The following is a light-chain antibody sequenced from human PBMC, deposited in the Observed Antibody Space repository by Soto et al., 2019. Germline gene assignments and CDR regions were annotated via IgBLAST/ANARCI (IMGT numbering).Light chain of an antibody. J-gene: IGLJ2*01. Sequence: QPVLTQSPSASASLGASVKLTCTLSSGHSSYAIAWHQQLPEKGPRYLMKLNSDGSHSKGDGIPDRFSGSSSGAERYLTISSLQSEDEADYYCQTWGADIRGVFGGGTKLTVL. CDR2: LNSDGSH. CDR3: QTWGADIRGV. CDR1: SGHSSYA. V-gene: IGLV4-69*01.